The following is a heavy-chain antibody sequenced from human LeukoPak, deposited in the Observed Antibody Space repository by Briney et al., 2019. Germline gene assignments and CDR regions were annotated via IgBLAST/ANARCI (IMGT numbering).Heavy chain of an antibody. J-gene: IGHJ5*02. CDR3: AGTPEGIYYNTWFDP. V-gene: IGHV4-59*08. CDR1: GGSISSYY. CDR2: IYYSGST. D-gene: IGHD3-10*01. Sequence: SETLSLTCTVSGGSISSYYWSWIRQPPGKGLEWIGYIYYSGSTNYNPSLKSRVTILVDTSKNQFSLKLSSVTAADTAVYYCAGTPEGIYYNTWFDPWGQGTLVTVSS.